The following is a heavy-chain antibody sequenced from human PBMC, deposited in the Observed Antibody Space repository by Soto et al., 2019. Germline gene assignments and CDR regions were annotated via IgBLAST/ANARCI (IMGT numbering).Heavy chain of an antibody. CDR2: IYPPDSDT. CDR1: GYSFSDYW. V-gene: IGHV5-51*01. CDR3: PSHDPSSILAVVLPAGLDV. J-gene: IGHJ6*02. Sequence: GESLKISCKASGYSFSDYWIAWVRETPGKGLEWMGTIYPPDSDTRYSPSFEGQVSISVDTSVNTAYLQWSNVGASDTAVYYCPSHDPSSILAVVLPAGLDVWRQGTTVTVSS.